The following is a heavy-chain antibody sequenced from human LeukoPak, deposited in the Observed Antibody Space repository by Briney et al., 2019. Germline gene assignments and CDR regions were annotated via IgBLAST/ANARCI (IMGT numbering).Heavy chain of an antibody. V-gene: IGHV4-38-2*02. CDR3: AKSNGYGLIDI. CDR1: GYSISSGYY. CDR2: IFCSGST. J-gene: IGHJ3*02. D-gene: IGHD3-22*01. Sequence: PSETLSLTCTVSGYSISSGYYWGWVRQPPGKALEWIGNIFCSGSTYYSPSLKSRVTISLDTSRNQFSLKLNSVTAADTAVYYCAKSNGYGLIDIWGQGTMVTVSS.